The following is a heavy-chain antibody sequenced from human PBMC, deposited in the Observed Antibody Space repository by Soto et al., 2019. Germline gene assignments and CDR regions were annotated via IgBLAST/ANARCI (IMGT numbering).Heavy chain of an antibody. CDR3: ARRYGGNLAY. J-gene: IGHJ4*02. D-gene: IGHD1-26*01. Sequence: QVQLQESGPGLVKPSETLSLTCTVSGGSISSYYWSWIRQPPGKGLEWIGYIYYSGGTNYNPSLKIRVTISVDSSKNHFSLKLSSVTAADTAVYYCARRYGGNLAYWGQGTLVTVSS. V-gene: IGHV4-59*08. CDR1: GGSISSYY. CDR2: IYYSGGT.